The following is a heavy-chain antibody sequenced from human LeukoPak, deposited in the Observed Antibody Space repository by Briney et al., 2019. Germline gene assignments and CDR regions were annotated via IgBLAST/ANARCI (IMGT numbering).Heavy chain of an antibody. Sequence: ASVKVSCKASGYTFTSYGISWVRQAPGQGLEWMGWISAYNGNTNYAQKLQGRFTMTTDTSTSTAYMELRSLRSDDTAVYYCARDLGSSWSDAFDIWGQGTMVTVSS. V-gene: IGHV1-18*01. J-gene: IGHJ3*02. D-gene: IGHD6-13*01. CDR1: GYTFTSYG. CDR3: ARDLGSSWSDAFDI. CDR2: ISAYNGNT.